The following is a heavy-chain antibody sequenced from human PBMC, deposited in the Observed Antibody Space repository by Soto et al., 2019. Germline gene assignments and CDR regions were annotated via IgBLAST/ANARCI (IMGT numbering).Heavy chain of an antibody. CDR1: GGSISSGGYS. V-gene: IGHV4-30-2*01. J-gene: IGHJ6*02. CDR2: IYHSGST. CDR3: ARGPLRFGELFDYYYYGMDV. D-gene: IGHD3-10*01. Sequence: PSETLSLTCAVSGGSISSGGYSWSWIRQPPGKGLEWIGYIYHSGSTYYNPSLKSRVTISVDTSKNQFSLKLSSVTAADTAVYYCARGPLRFGELFDYYYYGMDVWGQGTTVTVSS.